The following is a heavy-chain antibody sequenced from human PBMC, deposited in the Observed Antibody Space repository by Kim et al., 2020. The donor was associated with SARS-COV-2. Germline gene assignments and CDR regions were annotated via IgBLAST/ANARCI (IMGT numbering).Heavy chain of an antibody. J-gene: IGHJ6*02. Sequence: GGSLRLSCAASGFTFSSYGMHWVRQAPGKGLEWVAVIWYDGSNKYYADSVKGRFTISRDNSKNTLYLQMNSLRAEDTAVYYCARGEVWRPYYYYYGMDVWGQGTTVTVSS. V-gene: IGHV3-33*01. CDR2: IWYDGSNK. CDR1: GFTFSSYG. D-gene: IGHD3-16*01. CDR3: ARGEVWRPYYYYYGMDV.